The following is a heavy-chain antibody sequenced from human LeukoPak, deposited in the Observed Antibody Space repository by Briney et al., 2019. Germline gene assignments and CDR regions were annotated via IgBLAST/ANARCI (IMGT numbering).Heavy chain of an antibody. CDR3: ATDYWSIAVANYFYYYMDV. Sequence: ASVKVSCKASGYTFTDYYMHWVRQAPGQGLEWMGWINPNSGGTKYAQKFQGRVTLTRDTSISAAYMELSRLTSDDTAVYYCATDYWSIAVANYFYYYMDVWGKGTTVTISS. J-gene: IGHJ6*03. V-gene: IGHV1-2*02. CDR1: GYTFTDYY. D-gene: IGHD6-19*01. CDR2: INPNSGGT.